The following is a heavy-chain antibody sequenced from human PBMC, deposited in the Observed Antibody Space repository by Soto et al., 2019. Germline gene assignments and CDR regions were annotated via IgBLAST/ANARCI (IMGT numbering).Heavy chain of an antibody. Sequence: PSETLSLTCAVSGASVTSDDYYWSWIRQPPGKGLEWIGYIYHSGSTYYNPSLKGRVSISIDTSEKQFSLKLSSLTAADTAVYYCASDPIFYHASSRYGCSYFDPWGQGSLVTVSS. CDR1: GASVTSDDYY. V-gene: IGHV4-30-4*01. J-gene: IGHJ5*02. CDR2: IYHSGST. D-gene: IGHD3-22*01. CDR3: ASDPIFYHASSRYGCSYFDP.